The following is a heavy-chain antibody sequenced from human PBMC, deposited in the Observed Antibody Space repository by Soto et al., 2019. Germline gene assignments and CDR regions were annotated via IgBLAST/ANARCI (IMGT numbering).Heavy chain of an antibody. J-gene: IGHJ5*02. CDR2: IHHNGRV. CDR1: GGSFSDYY. CDR3: ARGRGYCAGGDCLNWLDP. V-gene: IGHV4-34*01. D-gene: IGHD2-8*02. Sequence: QVQLQQWGAGLLKPSETLSLTCAVYGGSFSDYYWSWIRQPPGKGLEWIGEIHHNGRVNYNPSLKSRVCISVDTSKSQSSLKLNSVTAADTAVYYCARGRGYCAGGDCLNWLDPWGQGTLVTVSS.